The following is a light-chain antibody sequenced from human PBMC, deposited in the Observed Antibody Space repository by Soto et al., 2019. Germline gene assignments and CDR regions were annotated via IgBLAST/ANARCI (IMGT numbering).Light chain of an antibody. CDR3: QPRSNWPPIFT. CDR2: DAS. V-gene: IGKV3-11*01. CDR1: QSVSSY. J-gene: IGKJ3*01. Sequence: EIVLTQSPATLSLSPGERATLSCRASQSVSSYLAWYQQKPGQAPRLLIYDASNRATGIPARFSGSGSGTDFPLTISSLEPEDFAVYYCQPRSNWPPIFTFGPGTKVDIK.